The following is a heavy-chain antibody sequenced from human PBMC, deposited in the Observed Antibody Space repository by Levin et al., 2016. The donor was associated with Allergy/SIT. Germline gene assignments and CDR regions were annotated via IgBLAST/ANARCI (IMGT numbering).Heavy chain of an antibody. CDR1: GFTFSSYW. D-gene: IGHD2-2*01. J-gene: IGHJ4*02. CDR3: ARDDDTSSHYDRFEY. V-gene: IGHV3-7*01. Sequence: GESLKISCAASGFTFSSYWMSWVRQAPGKGLEWVANIKQDGSEKYYVDSVKGRFTISRDNAKNSLYLQMNSLRAEDTAVYYCARDDDTSSHYDRFEYWGQGTLVTVSS. CDR2: IKQDGSEK.